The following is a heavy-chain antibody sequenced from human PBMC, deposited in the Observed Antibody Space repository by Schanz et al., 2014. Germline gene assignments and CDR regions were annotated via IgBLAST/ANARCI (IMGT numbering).Heavy chain of an antibody. CDR2: IIPVLAIA. CDR1: GYTFTNFF. Sequence: QVHLVQSGAEVHKPGASLKISCKASGYTFTNFFLHWVRQAPGQGLEWMGRIIPVLAIADYAQKFQGRVTITADKSTSTASMELSSLRSEDTAVYYCARAFGGYDPAGALDYWGQGTLVTVSS. V-gene: IGHV1-69*09. D-gene: IGHD5-12*01. J-gene: IGHJ4*02. CDR3: ARAFGGYDPAGALDY.